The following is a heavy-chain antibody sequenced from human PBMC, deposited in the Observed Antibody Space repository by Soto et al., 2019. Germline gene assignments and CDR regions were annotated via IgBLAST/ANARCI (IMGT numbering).Heavy chain of an antibody. J-gene: IGHJ4*02. CDR2: IRYDESEQ. D-gene: IGHD3-3*01. V-gene: IGHV3-7*01. Sequence: EVQLVESGGGLVQPGGSMRLSCAASGFTFSGYWMSWVRQAPGKGLEWVANIRYDESEQHYVDSVEGRFTISRDNAKNSLFLQMHSLRAEDTAVYFCGRVFGAYNFVDYWVQGTLVTVSS. CDR1: GFTFSGYW. CDR3: GRVFGAYNFVDY.